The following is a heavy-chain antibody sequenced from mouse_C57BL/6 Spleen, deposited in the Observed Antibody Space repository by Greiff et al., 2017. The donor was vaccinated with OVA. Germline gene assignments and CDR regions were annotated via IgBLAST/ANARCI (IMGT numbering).Heavy chain of an antibody. Sequence: EVQLLESGPVLVRPGASVTLSCKASGYTFTDYYMNWVKQSPGKGLEWIGAINPYNGGTGYNQKFKGKAILTVDKSSSTAYMELHSLTSEDSAVYYCARGRGDYWGQGTTLTVSS. J-gene: IGHJ2*01. CDR2: INPYNGGT. V-gene: IGHV1-19*01. CDR1: GYTFTDYY. CDR3: ARGRGDY.